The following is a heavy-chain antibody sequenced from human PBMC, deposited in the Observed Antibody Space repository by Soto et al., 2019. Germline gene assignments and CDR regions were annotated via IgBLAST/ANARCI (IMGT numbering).Heavy chain of an antibody. CDR2: IYYSGST. V-gene: IGHV4-59*11. J-gene: IGHJ4*02. Sequence: PSETLSLTCTVSGGSISGHYWSWIRQPPGKGLQWIGYIYYSGSTNYNPSLKSRVTISVDTSKNQFSLKLSSVTAADTAVYYCARGGGDIVLMVFAPNFEYWGQGTLVTVSS. CDR1: GGSISGHY. D-gene: IGHD2-8*01. CDR3: ARGGGDIVLMVFAPNFEY.